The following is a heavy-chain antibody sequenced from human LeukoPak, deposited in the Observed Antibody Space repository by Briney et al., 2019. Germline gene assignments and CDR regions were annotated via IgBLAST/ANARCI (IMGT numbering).Heavy chain of an antibody. CDR3: ARDLGRDGYNFDY. D-gene: IGHD5-24*01. J-gene: IGHJ4*02. Sequence: SVKVSCKASGGTFSSYAISWVRQAPGQGLEWMGGIIPIFGTANYAQEFQGRVTITTDESTSTAYMELSSLRSEDTAVYYCARDLGRDGYNFDYWGQGTLVTVSS. V-gene: IGHV1-69*05. CDR1: GGTFSSYA. CDR2: IIPIFGTA.